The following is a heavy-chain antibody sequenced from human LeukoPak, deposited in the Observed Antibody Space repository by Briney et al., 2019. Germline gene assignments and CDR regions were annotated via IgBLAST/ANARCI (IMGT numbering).Heavy chain of an antibody. Sequence: GGSLRLSCAASGFTFRNHGMHWVRQAPGKGLEWVAVIWYDGSDKYYADSVKGRFTISRDNSKNTLYLQMNSLRAEDTAVYYCAGDRGGVDYLDFWGQGTLVTVSS. J-gene: IGHJ4*02. D-gene: IGHD3-16*01. CDR2: IWYDGSDK. CDR1: GFTFRNHG. CDR3: AGDRGGVDYLDF. V-gene: IGHV3-33*01.